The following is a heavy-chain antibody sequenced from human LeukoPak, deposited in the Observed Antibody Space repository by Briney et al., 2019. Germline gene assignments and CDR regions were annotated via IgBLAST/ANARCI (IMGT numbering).Heavy chain of an antibody. D-gene: IGHD3-10*01. J-gene: IGHJ5*02. CDR3: ARSTEGDYGSGRPFDP. Sequence: AGGSLRLSCAASGFTFSSYSMNWVRQAPGKGLEWVSYISRSSIIHYADCVKGRFTISRDNAKNSLYLQMNRLRDEDAAVYYCARSTEGDYGSGRPFDPWGQGTLVTVSS. CDR2: ISRSSII. V-gene: IGHV3-48*02. CDR1: GFTFSSYS.